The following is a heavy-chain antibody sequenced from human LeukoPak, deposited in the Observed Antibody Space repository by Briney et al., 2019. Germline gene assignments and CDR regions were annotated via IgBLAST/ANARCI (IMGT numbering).Heavy chain of an antibody. Sequence: SETLSLTCTVSRGSISGRSYFWGWIRQPPGKGLEWIGNIYYSGSTYYNPSLKSRLTISLDTSKHQLSLKLSSVTAADTAVYYCAVGSGYYYSLDYWGQGTLVTVSS. CDR1: RGSISGRSYF. CDR2: IYYSGST. CDR3: AVGSGYYYSLDY. D-gene: IGHD3-22*01. J-gene: IGHJ4*02. V-gene: IGHV4-39*01.